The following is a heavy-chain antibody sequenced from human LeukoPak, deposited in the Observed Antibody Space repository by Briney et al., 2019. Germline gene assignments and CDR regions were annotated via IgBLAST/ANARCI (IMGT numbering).Heavy chain of an antibody. D-gene: IGHD3-10*01. CDR2: ISHSGST. CDR1: GYSISSVYY. J-gene: IGHJ5*02. CDR3: ARVDSGSMNWFDP. V-gene: IGHV4-38-2*02. Sequence: SETLSLTCTDSGYSISSVYYWGWIRQPPGKGLEWIASISHSGSTYYNPSLKSRATISGDTSKNHSSLKLISVTAADTAVYYCARVDSGSMNWFDPWGQGTLVTVSS.